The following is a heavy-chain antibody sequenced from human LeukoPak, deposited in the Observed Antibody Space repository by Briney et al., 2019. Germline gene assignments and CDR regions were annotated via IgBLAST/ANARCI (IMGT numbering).Heavy chain of an antibody. CDR3: TRGRYSSGWYYFDY. CDR2: ITGGGTSI. V-gene: IGHV3-48*03. Sequence: GGSLRLSCAASGFTFSSYEMNWVRQAPGKGLEWVSYITGGGTSIYYADSVKGRFTITRDNAKNSLYLQMNSLRVEDTAVYYCTRGRYSSGWYYFDYWGQGTLVTVSS. CDR1: GFTFSSYE. D-gene: IGHD6-19*01. J-gene: IGHJ4*02.